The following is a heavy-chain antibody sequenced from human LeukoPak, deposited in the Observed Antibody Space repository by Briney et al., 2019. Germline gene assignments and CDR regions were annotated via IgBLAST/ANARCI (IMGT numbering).Heavy chain of an antibody. Sequence: GASVKVSCKASGYTFTGYYMHWVRQAPGQGLEWMGRINPNSGGTNYAQKLQGRVTMTTDTSASTAYMELRSLRSDDTAVYYCARAKVAYDSSGYYYYYGMDVWGQGTTVTVSS. CDR2: INPNSGGT. J-gene: IGHJ6*02. CDR1: GYTFTGYY. CDR3: ARAKVAYDSSGYYYYYGMDV. V-gene: IGHV1-2*06. D-gene: IGHD3-22*01.